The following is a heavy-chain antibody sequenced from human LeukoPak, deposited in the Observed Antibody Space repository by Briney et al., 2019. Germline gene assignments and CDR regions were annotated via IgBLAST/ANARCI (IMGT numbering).Heavy chain of an antibody. CDR3: ARGYDFWSGSIMAMDV. Sequence: PGGSLRLSCAASGFTFSDYYMSWIRQAPGKGLEWVSYISSSGSTIYYADPVKGRFTFSRDNAKNSLYLQMNSLRAEDTAVYYCARGYDFWSGSIMAMDVWGKGTTVTVSS. D-gene: IGHD3-3*01. V-gene: IGHV3-11*01. CDR1: GFTFSDYY. J-gene: IGHJ6*03. CDR2: ISSSGSTI.